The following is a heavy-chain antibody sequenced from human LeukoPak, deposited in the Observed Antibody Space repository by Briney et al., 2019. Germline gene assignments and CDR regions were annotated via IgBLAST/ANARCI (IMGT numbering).Heavy chain of an antibody. CDR2: IWYDGSNK. CDR1: GFTFSRYC. Sequence: GGSLRLSCAASGFTFSRYCMHWVRQAPGTGLEWVSVIWYDGSNKYYADPVKGRFTISRDNSKNTLYLQMNRLRDEDTAVYYCAKEGGEATVITYNWFDPWGQGTLVTVSS. CDR3: AKEGGEATVITYNWFDP. D-gene: IGHD4-11*01. V-gene: IGHV3-33*03. J-gene: IGHJ5*02.